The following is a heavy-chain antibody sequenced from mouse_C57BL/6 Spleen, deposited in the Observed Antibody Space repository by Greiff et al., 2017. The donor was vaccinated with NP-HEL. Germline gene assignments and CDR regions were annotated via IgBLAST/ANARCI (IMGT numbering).Heavy chain of an antibody. CDR1: GFTFSDYG. Sequence: EVQLVESGGGLVKPGGSLKLSCAASGFTFSDYGMHWVRQAPEKGLEWVAYISSGSSTIYYADTVKGRFTLSRDNAKNTLFLQMTSLRSEDTAMYYCARNWDVYFDYWGQGTTLTVSS. J-gene: IGHJ2*01. CDR3: ARNWDVYFDY. D-gene: IGHD4-1*01. V-gene: IGHV5-17*01. CDR2: ISSGSSTI.